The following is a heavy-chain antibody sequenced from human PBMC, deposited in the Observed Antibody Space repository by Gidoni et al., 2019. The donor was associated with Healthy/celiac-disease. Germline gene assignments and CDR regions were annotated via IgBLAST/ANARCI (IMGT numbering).Heavy chain of an antibody. D-gene: IGHD5-12*01. V-gene: IGHV4-4*02. CDR1: GSISSSNW. CDR2: IYHSGST. Sequence: GSISSSNWWSWVRQPPGKGLEWIGEIYHSGSTNYNPSLKRRVTISVDKSKNQFSLKLSSVTAADTAVYYCAGRGTGAATIRGANYFDYWGQGTLVTVTS. CDR3: AGRGTGAATIRGANYFDY. J-gene: IGHJ4*02.